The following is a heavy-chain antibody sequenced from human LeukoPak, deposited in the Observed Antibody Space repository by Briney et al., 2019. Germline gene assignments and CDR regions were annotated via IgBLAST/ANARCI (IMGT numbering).Heavy chain of an antibody. Sequence: GASVKLSCKASGYTFSNYNIHWLRQAPGQGLEWMGIVNPSGGSTNYAQNFQGRVTMTGDTSTSTVYMELSSLRSEDTAVYYCARVRDGYNDAYDIWGQGTMVTVTS. CDR3: ARVRDGYNDAYDI. D-gene: IGHD5-24*01. J-gene: IGHJ3*02. CDR1: GYTFSNYN. V-gene: IGHV1-46*01. CDR2: VNPSGGST.